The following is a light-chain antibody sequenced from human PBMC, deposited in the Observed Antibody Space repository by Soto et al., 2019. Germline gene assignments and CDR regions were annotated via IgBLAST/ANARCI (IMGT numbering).Light chain of an antibody. Sequence: QTVVTQEPSFSVSPGGTVTLTCGLSSGAVSTSYDPSWYQQTPGQAPLTLIYNTNKRSSGVPDRFSGSILGNKAALTITGAQADDESNYYCGLYMRSGIWVFGGGTKLTVL. J-gene: IGLJ3*02. CDR3: GLYMRSGIWV. CDR2: NTN. CDR1: SGAVSTSYD. V-gene: IGLV8-61*01.